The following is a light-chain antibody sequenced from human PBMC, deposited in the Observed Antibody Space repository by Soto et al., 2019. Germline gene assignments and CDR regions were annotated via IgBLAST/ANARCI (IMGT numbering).Light chain of an antibody. CDR2: DVT. CDR3: SSYSTSFFYV. J-gene: IGLJ1*01. Sequence: QSALTQPRSVSGSPGQSVTISCTGTSSDVGGYDFVSWYQQHPGKAPKLMIYDVTKRPSGVPDRFSGSKSGNSASLTISWLQAEDEADYYCSSYSTSFFYVFGSGTKLTVL. V-gene: IGLV2-11*01. CDR1: SSDVGGYDF.